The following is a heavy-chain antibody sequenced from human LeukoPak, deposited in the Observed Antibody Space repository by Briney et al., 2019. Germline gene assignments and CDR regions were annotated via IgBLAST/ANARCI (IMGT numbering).Heavy chain of an antibody. CDR3: ARYRGSGSLGY. CDR2: IYGGGNT. D-gene: IGHD6-19*01. Sequence: GGSLRLSCAASGFTVSDSYMSWVRQAPGKGLEVVSIIYGGGNTYYADSVKGRFTISRDHSNNTLYLQMNSLRAEDTAIYYRARYRGSGSLGYWGQGTLVSVSS. CDR1: GFTVSDSY. V-gene: IGHV3-53*01. J-gene: IGHJ4*02.